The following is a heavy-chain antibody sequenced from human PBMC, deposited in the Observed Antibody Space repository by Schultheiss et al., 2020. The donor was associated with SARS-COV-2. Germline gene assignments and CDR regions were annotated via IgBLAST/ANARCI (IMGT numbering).Heavy chain of an antibody. V-gene: IGHV4-61*01. CDR1: DDSFNSGYFY. D-gene: IGHD4-11*01. CDR2: IYHSGST. CDR3: ARGPGRSNYAPRYYYYGMDV. J-gene: IGHJ6*02. Sequence: SETLSLTCSVSDDSFNSGYFYWSWIRQPPGKGLEWIGEIYHSGSTNYNPSLKSRVTISVDTSKNQFSLKLSSVTAADTAVYYCARGPGRSNYAPRYYYYGMDVWGQGTTVTVSS.